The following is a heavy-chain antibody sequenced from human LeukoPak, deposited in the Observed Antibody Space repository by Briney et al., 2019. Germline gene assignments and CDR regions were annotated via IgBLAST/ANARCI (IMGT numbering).Heavy chain of an antibody. CDR1: GYRLTNNW. V-gene: IGHV5-51*01. D-gene: IGHD6-13*01. CDR2: IYPGYSDA. CDR3: VRFALSSSLDH. J-gene: IGHJ5*02. Sequence: GESRKISCKISGYRLTNNWIGWERQVPGKGLEWMGLIYPGYSDAKYSPSFQGQVTLSVDTSISTAYLQLGGLRASDTAIYYCVRFALSSSLDHWGQGTLVTVS.